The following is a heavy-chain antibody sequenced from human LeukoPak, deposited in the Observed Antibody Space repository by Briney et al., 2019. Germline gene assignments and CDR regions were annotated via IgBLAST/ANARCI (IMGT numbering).Heavy chain of an antibody. CDR1: GFTFDDYG. CDR3: ARDRWGGQCPDY. Sequence: GGSLRLSCAASGFTFDDYGMSWVRQVPGKGLEWVSGINWNGSGAGYADSVKGRFTISRDNAKNSLYLQMNSLRAEDTAVYYCARDRWGGQCPDYWGQGTLVTVSS. CDR2: INWNGSGA. D-gene: IGHD3-16*01. V-gene: IGHV3-20*04. J-gene: IGHJ4*02.